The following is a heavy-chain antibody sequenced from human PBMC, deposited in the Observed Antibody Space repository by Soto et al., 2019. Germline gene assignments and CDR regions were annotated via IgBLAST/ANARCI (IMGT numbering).Heavy chain of an antibody. V-gene: IGHV4-59*08. Sequence: SETLSLTCTVSGVSSNNYCLSWVRQSPGKGLEWIGYIYYSGSTNYNPSLKSRVTISVDTSKNQFSLKLSSVTAADTAVYYCARRWGYAFDIWGQGTMVT. D-gene: IGHD1-26*01. J-gene: IGHJ3*02. CDR2: IYYSGST. CDR1: GVSSNNYC. CDR3: ARRWGYAFDI.